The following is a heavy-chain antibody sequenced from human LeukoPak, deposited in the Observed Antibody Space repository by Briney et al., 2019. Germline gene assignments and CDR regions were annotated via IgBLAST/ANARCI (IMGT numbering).Heavy chain of an antibody. CDR2: TYYRSKWYN. CDR3: ARVGSSSWYFDY. V-gene: IGHV6-1*01. CDR1: GDSVSSNSVG. D-gene: IGHD6-13*01. Sequence: SQTLSLTCDISGDSVSSNSVGWNWIRQSPSRGLEWLGRTYYRSKWYNDYAVSVKSRITINPDTSKNQFSLQLNSVTPEDTAVYYCARVGSSSWYFDYWGQGTLVTVSS. J-gene: IGHJ4*02.